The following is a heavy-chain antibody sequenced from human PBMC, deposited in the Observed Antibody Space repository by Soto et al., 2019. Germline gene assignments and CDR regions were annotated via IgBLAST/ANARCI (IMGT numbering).Heavy chain of an antibody. CDR2: IIPIFGTA. J-gene: IGHJ5*02. V-gene: IGHV1-69*06. Sequence: QVQLVQSGAEVKKPGSSVKVSCKASGGTFSSYAISWVRQAPGQGLEWMGGIIPIFGTANYAQKFQGRVTITADKSTSTAYMELSSLRSEDTAVYYRARDYDILTGYYSGGGWFDPWGQGTLVTVSS. D-gene: IGHD3-9*01. CDR3: ARDYDILTGYYSGGGWFDP. CDR1: GGTFSSYA.